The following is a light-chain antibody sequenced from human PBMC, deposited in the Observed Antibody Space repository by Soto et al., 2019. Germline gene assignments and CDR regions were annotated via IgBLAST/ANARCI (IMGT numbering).Light chain of an antibody. V-gene: IGKV3-15*01. CDR1: QSVRSN. CDR3: QQYNNWPIT. Sequence: EIVLTQSPGTLSLDPVEGATLSCRASQSVRSNFLAWYQQKPGQAPSPLIYGASTRATGIPARFSGSGSGTEFTLTISSLQSEDFAVYYCQQYNNWPITFGQGTRLEIK. J-gene: IGKJ5*01. CDR2: GAS.